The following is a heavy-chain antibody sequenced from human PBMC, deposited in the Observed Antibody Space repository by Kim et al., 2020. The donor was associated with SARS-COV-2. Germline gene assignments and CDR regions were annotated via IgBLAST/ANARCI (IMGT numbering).Heavy chain of an antibody. D-gene: IGHD6-6*01. V-gene: IGHV1-69*01. Sequence: NYAQKFQGRVTITADESTSTAYMELSSLRSEDTAVYYCARAGIAAHWFDPWGQGTLVTVSS. CDR3: ARAGIAAHWFDP. J-gene: IGHJ5*02.